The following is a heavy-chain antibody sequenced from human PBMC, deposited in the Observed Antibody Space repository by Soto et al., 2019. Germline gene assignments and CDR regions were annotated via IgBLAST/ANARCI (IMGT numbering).Heavy chain of an antibody. J-gene: IGHJ4*02. Sequence: EVQLLQSGGVLVQPGGSLRLSCAASGFTFNNYAMSWVRQAPGKGLEWVSTISDSGATYYADSVKGRFTISRDNYKNTLYLQMSSLRAEDTAVYFCAKGVARPHCTRTSFLFYFDYWGQGTLVTVSS. V-gene: IGHV3-23*01. CDR2: ISDSGAT. CDR3: AKGVARPHCTRTSFLFYFDY. CDR1: GFTFNNYA. D-gene: IGHD2-2*01.